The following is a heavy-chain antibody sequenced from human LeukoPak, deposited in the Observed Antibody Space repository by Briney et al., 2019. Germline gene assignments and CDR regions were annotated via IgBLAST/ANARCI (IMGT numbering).Heavy chain of an antibody. Sequence: PGGSLRLSCAASGFTFSNYWMTWVRQAPERGLEWVANIKQDGSETYHVDSVKGRFTISRDNAKNSLSLQMNNLRAEDTAVYYCARWDGRGGSDSWGQGTLVTVSS. D-gene: IGHD3-10*01. CDR2: IKQDGSET. J-gene: IGHJ4*02. CDR3: ARWDGRGGSDS. CDR1: GFTFSNYW. V-gene: IGHV3-7*01.